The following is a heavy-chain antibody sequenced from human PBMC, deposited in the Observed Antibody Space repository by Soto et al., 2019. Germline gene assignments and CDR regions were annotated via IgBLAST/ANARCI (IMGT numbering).Heavy chain of an antibody. D-gene: IGHD6-6*01. Sequence: EVQLVETGGGLIQPGGSLRLSCAASGFTVSSNYMSWVRQAPGKGLEWVSVIYSGGSTYYADSVKGRFTISRDNSKNTLYLQMNSLRAEYTAVYYCAREGGIAARPDYYYGMDVWGQGTTVTVSS. J-gene: IGHJ6*02. V-gene: IGHV3-53*02. CDR1: GFTVSSNY. CDR3: AREGGIAARPDYYYGMDV. CDR2: IYSGGST.